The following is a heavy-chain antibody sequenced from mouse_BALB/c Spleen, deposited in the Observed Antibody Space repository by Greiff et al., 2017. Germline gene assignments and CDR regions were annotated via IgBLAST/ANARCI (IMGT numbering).Heavy chain of an antibody. CDR2: ISSGGST. V-gene: IGHV5-6-5*01. D-gene: IGHD2-1*01. Sequence: DVQLVESGGGLVKPGGSLKLSCAASGFTFSSYAMSWVRQTPEKRLEWVASISSGGSTYYPDSVKGRFTISRDNARNILYLQMSSLRSEDTAMYYCATVYGNYWFAYWGQGTLVTVSA. J-gene: IGHJ3*01. CDR3: ATVYGNYWFAY. CDR1: GFTFSSYA.